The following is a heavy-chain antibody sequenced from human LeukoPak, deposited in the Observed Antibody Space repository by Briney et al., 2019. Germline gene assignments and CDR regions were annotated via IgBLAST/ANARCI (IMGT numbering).Heavy chain of an antibody. D-gene: IGHD3-10*01. CDR3: AKDSPFGEGY. CDR1: GFTFSSYG. J-gene: IGHJ4*02. V-gene: IGHV3-30*18. CDR2: ISYDGSNK. Sequence: GSLRLSCAASGFTFSSYGMPWVRQAPGKGLEWVAVISYDGSNKYYADSVKGRFTISRDNSKNTLYLQMNSLRAEDTAVYYCAKDSPFGEGYWGQGTLVTVSS.